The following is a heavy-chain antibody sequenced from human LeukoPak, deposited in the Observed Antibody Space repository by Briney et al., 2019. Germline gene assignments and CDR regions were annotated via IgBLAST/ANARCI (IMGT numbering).Heavy chain of an antibody. CDR3: AKPTNYYDSSGYYYFDY. D-gene: IGHD3-22*01. CDR1: GFTFSNYA. CDR2: ISGSGGST. Sequence: GGSLRLSCAASGFTFSNYAMSWVRQAPGKGLEWVSAISGSGGSTYYADSVKGRFTISRDNSKDTLYLQMNSLRAEDTAVYYCAKPTNYYDSSGYYYFDYWGQGTLVTVSS. V-gene: IGHV3-23*01. J-gene: IGHJ4*02.